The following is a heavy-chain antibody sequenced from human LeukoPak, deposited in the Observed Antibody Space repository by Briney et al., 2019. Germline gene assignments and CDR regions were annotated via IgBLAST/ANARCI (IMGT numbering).Heavy chain of an antibody. CDR2: IYYSGST. J-gene: IGHJ4*02. Sequence: SETLSLTCTVSGDSISSSSYYWDWIRQPPGKGLEWIGSIYYSGSTYYNPSLKSRVTISVDTSKNQFSLKLSSVTAADTAVYYCARRDSSGWYYFDYWGQGTLVTVSS. V-gene: IGHV4-39*01. CDR3: ARRDSSGWYYFDY. D-gene: IGHD6-19*01. CDR1: GDSISSSSYY.